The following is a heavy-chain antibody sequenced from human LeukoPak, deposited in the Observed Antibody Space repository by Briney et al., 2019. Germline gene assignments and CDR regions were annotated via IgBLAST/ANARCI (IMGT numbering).Heavy chain of an antibody. CDR3: AKTARVGPYYYYGMDV. CDR2: ISWNSGSI. V-gene: IGHV3-9*01. CDR1: GFTFDDYA. Sequence: GGSLTLSCVVFGFTFDDYAMHWVWQAPGKGLEWVSGISWNSGSIGYADSVKGRFTISRDNAKNSLYLQMNSLRAEDTALYYCAKTARVGPYYYYGMDVWGQGTTVTVSS. J-gene: IGHJ6*02. D-gene: IGHD3-10*01.